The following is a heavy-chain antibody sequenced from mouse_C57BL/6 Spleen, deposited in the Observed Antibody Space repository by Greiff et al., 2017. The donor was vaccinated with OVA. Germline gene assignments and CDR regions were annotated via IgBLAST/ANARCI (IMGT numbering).Heavy chain of an antibody. Sequence: EVKLEESGGGLVQPGGSMKLSCVASGFTFSNYWMNWVRQSPEKGLEWVAQIRLKSDNYATHYAESVKGRFTISRDDSKSSVYLQMNNLRAEDTGIYYCTGPPYYEYDGYFDYWGQGTTLTVSS. D-gene: IGHD2-4*01. CDR2: IRLKSDNYAT. CDR1: GFTFSNYW. CDR3: TGPPYYEYDGYFDY. J-gene: IGHJ2*01. V-gene: IGHV6-3*01.